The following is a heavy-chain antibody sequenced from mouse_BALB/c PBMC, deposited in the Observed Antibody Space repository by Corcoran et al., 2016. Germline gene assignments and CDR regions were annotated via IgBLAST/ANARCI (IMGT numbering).Heavy chain of an antibody. J-gene: IGHJ4*01. CDR3: AREVPYAMDY. Sequence: EVQLQQSGAELVRPGALVKLSCKASGFNIKDYYMHWVKQRPEQGLEWIGWIDPENGNTIYDPKFQGKASITADTSSNTAYLQLSSLTSEDTAVYYCAREVPYAMDYWGQGTSVTVSS. CDR2: IDPENGNT. CDR1: GFNIKDYY. V-gene: IGHV14-1*02.